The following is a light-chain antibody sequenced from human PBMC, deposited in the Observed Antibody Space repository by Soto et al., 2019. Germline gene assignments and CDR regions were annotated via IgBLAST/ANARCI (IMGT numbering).Light chain of an antibody. CDR2: AAS. J-gene: IGKJ1*01. V-gene: IGKV1-39*01. Sequence: DIQMTRSPSSLSASIGDRVTITCRASQSISSYLNWYQQKPGKAPKLLIYAASSLQSGVPSRFSGSGSGTDFTLTISSLQPEDFATYSCQQSYSAPQTFGKGTKVDIK. CDR3: QQSYSAPQT. CDR1: QSISSY.